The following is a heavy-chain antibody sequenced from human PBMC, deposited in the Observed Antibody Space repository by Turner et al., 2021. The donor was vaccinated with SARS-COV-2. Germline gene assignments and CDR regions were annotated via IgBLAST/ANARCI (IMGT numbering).Heavy chain of an antibody. J-gene: IGHJ5*02. V-gene: IGHV3-21*01. D-gene: IGHD3-22*01. CDR2: ISSSSSYI. Sequence: EVQLVESGGGLVKPGGSLRLSWSASGFTFSSYSMNWVRQAPGKGLEWVSSISSSSSYIYYADSMKGRFTIARDNAKNSLYLQMNSLRAEDTAVYYCARGTYYYDSSTYSGTNWFDPWGQGTLVTVSS. CDR1: GFTFSSYS. CDR3: ARGTYYYDSSTYSGTNWFDP.